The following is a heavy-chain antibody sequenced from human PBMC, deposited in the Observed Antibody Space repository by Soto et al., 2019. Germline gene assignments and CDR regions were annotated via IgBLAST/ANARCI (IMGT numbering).Heavy chain of an antibody. D-gene: IGHD6-13*01. CDR2: ISAGGNLI. J-gene: IGHJ4*02. CDR1: GFIFSNHA. Sequence: GGSLRLSCAASGFIFSNHAMSWVRRVPGKGLEWVSGISAGGNLIYYADSVRGRFTMSRDNSKNMLYLQMNSLRAEDTAVYFCAKRQGIGAAAKNFDFWGQGARVTVSS. V-gene: IGHV3-23*01. CDR3: AKRQGIGAAAKNFDF.